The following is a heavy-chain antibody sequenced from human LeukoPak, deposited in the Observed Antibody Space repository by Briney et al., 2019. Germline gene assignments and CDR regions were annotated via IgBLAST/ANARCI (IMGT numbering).Heavy chain of an antibody. D-gene: IGHD6-19*01. J-gene: IGHJ4*02. CDR1: GFTVSSNY. CDR2: IYSGGST. V-gene: IGHV3-66*01. CDR3: ARGEASSGWYLSLFFDY. Sequence: GGSLRLSCAASGFTVSSNYMSWVRQAPGKGLEWVSVIYSGGSTYYADSVKGRFTISRDNSKNTLYLQMNSLRAEDTAVYYCARGEASSGWYLSLFFDYWGQGTLVTVSS.